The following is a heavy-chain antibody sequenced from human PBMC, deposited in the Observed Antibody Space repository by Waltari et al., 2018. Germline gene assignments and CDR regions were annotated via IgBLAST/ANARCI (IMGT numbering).Heavy chain of an antibody. J-gene: IGHJ4*02. D-gene: IGHD3-10*01. CDR3: AKLPTYFSSSGPFDY. Sequence: EVQLLESGGGVVQPGGSLRLSCVASGFSFRRFPMAWIRPGPGRVLESVANICASGEKLFYTCSVKGRFSVSGENSRYTLYLHMNSLSGEDTAKYFCAKLPTYFSSSGPFDYWGQGVPVTVSS. CDR2: ICASGEKL. CDR1: GFSFRRFP. V-gene: IGHV3-23*01.